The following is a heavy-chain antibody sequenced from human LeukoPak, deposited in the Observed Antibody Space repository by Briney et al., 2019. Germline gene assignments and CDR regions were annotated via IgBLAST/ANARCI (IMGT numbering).Heavy chain of an antibody. CDR2: IRAKDYGGTT. J-gene: IGHJ4*02. Sequence: GRSLRLSCTTSGFTFGSFPITWVRQAPGKGLEWVGYIRAKDYGGTTEYAAAVKGRFTISRDDSKGIGYLQMNDLQTDDTGVYYCTRGSGRFEYWGQGTLATVSS. CDR1: GFTFGSFP. CDR3: TRGSGRFEY. V-gene: IGHV3-49*02. D-gene: IGHD2-15*01.